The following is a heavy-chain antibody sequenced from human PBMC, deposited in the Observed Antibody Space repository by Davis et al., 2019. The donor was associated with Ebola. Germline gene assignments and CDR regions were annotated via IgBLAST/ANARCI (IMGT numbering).Heavy chain of an antibody. CDR3: ARGWLRTGMDV. CDR1: GDSVSSAG. CDR2: TYYKSKWYN. D-gene: IGHD5-12*01. J-gene: IGHJ6*04. V-gene: IGHV6-1*01. Sequence: PSETLSLTCAISGDSVSSAGWNWIRQSPSRGLEWLGRTYYKSKWYNDYAVSVKSRITINPDTSKNQFSLQFNSVTPEDTAVYYCARGWLRTGMDVWGKGTTVTVSS.